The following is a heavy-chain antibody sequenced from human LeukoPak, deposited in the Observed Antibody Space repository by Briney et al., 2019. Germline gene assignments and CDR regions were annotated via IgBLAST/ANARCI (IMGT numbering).Heavy chain of an antibody. Sequence: GGSLRLSCAASGFTFSSYWMSWVRQAPGEGLEWVANIRQDGSEKYYVDSVKGRFTISRDNAKNSLYLQMNSLRAEDTAVYYCARVLDIAMEPSPLDYWGQGTLVTVSS. CDR2: IRQDGSEK. V-gene: IGHV3-7*01. D-gene: IGHD5-18*01. CDR1: GFTFSSYW. CDR3: ARVLDIAMEPSPLDY. J-gene: IGHJ4*02.